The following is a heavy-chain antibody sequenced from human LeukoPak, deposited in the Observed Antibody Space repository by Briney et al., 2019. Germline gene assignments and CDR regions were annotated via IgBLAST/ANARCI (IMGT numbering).Heavy chain of an antibody. V-gene: IGHV1-18*01. CDR1: GYTFTSYG. J-gene: IGHJ3*02. CDR3: ARDTGDSGYDLRWARAFDI. D-gene: IGHD5-12*01. CDR2: ISAYNGNT. Sequence: ASLRVSCTASGYTFTSYGISWVRQAPGQGLEWMGWISAYNGNTNYAHTIQARDSITADESTSTAYRELSSLRSEDTAVYYCARDTGDSGYDLRWARAFDIWGQGTMVTVSS.